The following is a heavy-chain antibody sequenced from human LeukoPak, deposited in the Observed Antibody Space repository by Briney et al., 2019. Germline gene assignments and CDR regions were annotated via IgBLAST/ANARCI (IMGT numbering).Heavy chain of an antibody. CDR1: GYTFTSYD. CDR3: ARVVTPRYCSTTSCYWKGWFDP. D-gene: IGHD2-2*01. V-gene: IGHV1-8*03. CDR2: MNPNSGNT. Sequence: ASVKVSCKSSGYTFTSYDINWVRQATGQGLGWMGWMNPNSGNTGYAQKFQGRVTITRNTSISTAYMELSSLRSDDTAVYNCARVVTPRYCSTTSCYWKGWFDPWGQGTLVTVSS. J-gene: IGHJ5*02.